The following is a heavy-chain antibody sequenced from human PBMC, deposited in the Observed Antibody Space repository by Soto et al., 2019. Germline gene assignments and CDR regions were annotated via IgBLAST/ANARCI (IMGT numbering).Heavy chain of an antibody. V-gene: IGHV3-30-3*01. J-gene: IGHJ4*02. Sequence: QVQLVESGGGVVQPGRSLRLSCAASGFTFSSYAMHWVRQAPGKGLEWVAVISYDGGNKYYADSVKGRFTISRDNSKNTLYLQINSLRAEETAVYYCARPDYGSGSYPDYWGQGTLVTVSS. CDR1: GFTFSSYA. D-gene: IGHD3-10*01. CDR3: ARPDYGSGSYPDY. CDR2: ISYDGGNK.